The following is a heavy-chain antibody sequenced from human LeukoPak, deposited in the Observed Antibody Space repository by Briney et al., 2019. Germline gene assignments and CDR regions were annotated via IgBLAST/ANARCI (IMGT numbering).Heavy chain of an antibody. D-gene: IGHD2-2*01. V-gene: IGHV1-46*01. J-gene: IGHJ5*02. CDR1: GYTFTSYY. Sequence: ASVKVSCKASGYTFTSYYIHWVRQAPGQGLEWMAIINPSAGSTSSAQRFQGRVTMTTDTSTSTAYMELRSLRSDDTAVYYCARSRSTSPLNWFDPWGQGTLVTVSS. CDR3: ARSRSTSPLNWFDP. CDR2: INPSAGST.